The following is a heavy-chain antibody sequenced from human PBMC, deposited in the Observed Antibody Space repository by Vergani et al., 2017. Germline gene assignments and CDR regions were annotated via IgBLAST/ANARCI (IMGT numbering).Heavy chain of an antibody. Sequence: QVQLQQWGAGLLKPSETLSLTCAVYGGSFSGYYWSWIRQPPWKGLEWIGEINHSGSTNYNPSLKSRVTISVDTSKNQFSLKLSSVTAADTAVYYCASLYCSSTSCYGGADFDYWGQGTLVTVSS. D-gene: IGHD2-2*01. CDR3: ASLYCSSTSCYGGADFDY. CDR1: GGSFSGYY. CDR2: INHSGST. V-gene: IGHV4-34*01. J-gene: IGHJ4*02.